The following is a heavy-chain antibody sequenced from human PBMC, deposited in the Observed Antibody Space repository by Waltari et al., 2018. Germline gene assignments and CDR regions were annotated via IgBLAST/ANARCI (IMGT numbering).Heavy chain of an antibody. CDR1: GGTFSSYA. CDR3: ARAVDYGDYVFSWFDP. CDR2: IIPIFGTE. J-gene: IGHJ5*02. D-gene: IGHD4-17*01. Sequence: QVQLVQSGAEVKKPGSSVKVSCKASGGTFSSYAISWVRQAPGKGLEWMGGIIPIFGTETYAQKFQGKVTITADEATSTAYMELSSLRSEDTAVYYCARAVDYGDYVFSWFDPWGQGTLVTVSS. V-gene: IGHV1-69*13.